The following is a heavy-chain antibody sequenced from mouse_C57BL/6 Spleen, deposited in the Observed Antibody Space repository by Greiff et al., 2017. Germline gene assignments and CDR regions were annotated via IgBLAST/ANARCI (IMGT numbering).Heavy chain of an antibody. CDR3: AKKAYDYDYAMDY. Sequence: VMLVESGPGLVQPSPSLSITCTVSGFSLTSYGVHWVRQSPGKGLEWLGVIWRGGSTAYNAAFMSRLSITKDNSKSQVFFKMNSLQADDAAIYYCAKKAYDYDYAMDYWGQGTSVTVSS. CDR2: IWRGGST. J-gene: IGHJ4*01. CDR1: GFSLTSYG. V-gene: IGHV2-5*01. D-gene: IGHD2-4*01.